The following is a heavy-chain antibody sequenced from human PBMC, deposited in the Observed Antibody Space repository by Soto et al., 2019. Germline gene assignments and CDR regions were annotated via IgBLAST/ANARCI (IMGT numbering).Heavy chain of an antibody. CDR2: IVVASGRT. Sequence: SVKVSCKASGFDFGSFGIQFLRQTRGRGLEWMGWIVVASGRTNYARQFQGRVAFSRDMSSTTAYMDLYDLKSDDTAVYFCSADHPHTAIGWPVWGQGTTVTVSS. CDR1: GFDFGSFG. J-gene: IGHJ6*02. CDR3: SADHPHTAIGWPV. V-gene: IGHV1-58*02.